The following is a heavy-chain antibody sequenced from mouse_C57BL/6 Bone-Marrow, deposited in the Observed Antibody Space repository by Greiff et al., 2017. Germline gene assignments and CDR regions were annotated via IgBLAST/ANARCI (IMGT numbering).Heavy chain of an antibody. CDR1: GFTFSDYG. V-gene: IGHV5-17*01. CDR2: ISSGSSTI. CDR3: ARISHSFDY. J-gene: IGHJ2*01. Sequence: EVQLVESGGGLVKPGGSLKLSCAASGFTFSDYGMHWVRQAPEKGLEWVAYISSGSSTIYYAETVKGRYTISRDNAKNTQFLQMTSLRSEDTAMYYCARISHSFDYWGQGTTLTVSS.